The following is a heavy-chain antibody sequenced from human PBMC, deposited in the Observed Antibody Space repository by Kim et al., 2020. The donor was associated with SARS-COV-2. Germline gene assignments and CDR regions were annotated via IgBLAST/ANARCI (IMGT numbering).Heavy chain of an antibody. J-gene: IGHJ3*02. D-gene: IGHD3-10*01. V-gene: IGHV3-64D*09. CDR2: ISSNGGST. CDR3: VKAHGTPGYYYGSGSYNIRILPDAFDI. CDR1: GFTFSSYA. Sequence: GGSLRLSCSASGFTFSSYAMHWVRQAPGKGLEYVSAISSNGGSTYYADSVKGRFTISRDNSKNTLYLQMSSLRAEDTAVYYCVKAHGTPGYYYGSGSYNIRILPDAFDIWGQGTMVTVSS.